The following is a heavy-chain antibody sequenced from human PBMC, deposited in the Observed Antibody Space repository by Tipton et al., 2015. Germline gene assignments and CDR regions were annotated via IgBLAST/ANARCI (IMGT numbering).Heavy chain of an antibody. CDR1: GYTFTGYY. CDR3: ARDPRDCSASSCYFGRLGFDP. Sequence: QSGAEVKTPGASVKVSCKASGYTFTGYYMHWVRQAPGQGLEWMGWLYPNSGGTNYAQKFQGRVTMTRDTSISTAYMELSRLIFDDTAVYYCARDPRDCSASSCYFGRLGFDPWGQGTLVTVSS. J-gene: IGHJ5*02. V-gene: IGHV1-2*02. D-gene: IGHD2-15*01. CDR2: LYPNSGGT.